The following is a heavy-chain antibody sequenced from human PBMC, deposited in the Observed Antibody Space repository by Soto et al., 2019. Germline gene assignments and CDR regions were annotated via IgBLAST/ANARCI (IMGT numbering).Heavy chain of an antibody. D-gene: IGHD3-22*01. CDR1: GFTFSSYA. V-gene: IGHV3-23*01. Sequence: GGSLRLSCAASGFTFSSYAMSWVRLAPGKGLEWVSAISAGAVATNYADSVKGRITISRDNSKKTLYLQMNSLRAEDTAVYYCAKGRESSGSYRPFDYWGQGALVTVSS. CDR2: ISAGAVAT. J-gene: IGHJ4*02. CDR3: AKGRESSGSYRPFDY.